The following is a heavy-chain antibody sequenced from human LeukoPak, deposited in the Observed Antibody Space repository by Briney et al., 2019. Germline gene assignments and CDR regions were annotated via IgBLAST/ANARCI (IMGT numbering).Heavy chain of an antibody. CDR2: INPNSGGT. V-gene: IGHV1-2*06. D-gene: IGHD3-22*01. J-gene: IGHJ3*02. Sequence: GASVKVSCKASGYTFTGYYMHWVRQAPGQGLEWMGRINPNSGGTNYAQKFQGRVTMTRDTSISTAYMELSRLRSDDTAVYYCAGYYDSSGWGGAFDIWGQGTMVTVSS. CDR3: AGYYDSSGWGGAFDI. CDR1: GYTFTGYY.